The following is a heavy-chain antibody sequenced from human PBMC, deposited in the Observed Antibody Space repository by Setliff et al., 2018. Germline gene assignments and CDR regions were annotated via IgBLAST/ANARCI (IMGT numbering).Heavy chain of an antibody. CDR3: ARVDFTMIQGVLGL. CDR2: VYYSGYT. Sequence: SETLSLTCNVSGGSVSSTSHYWGWIRQPPGKGMEWIGSVYYSGYTYFNPSLQSRVTISVDMSKNQFSLKLTSVTAADTAVYYCARVDFTMIQGVLGLWGQGTLVTVSS. V-gene: IGHV4-39*07. D-gene: IGHD3-10*01. J-gene: IGHJ1*01. CDR1: GGSVSSTSHY.